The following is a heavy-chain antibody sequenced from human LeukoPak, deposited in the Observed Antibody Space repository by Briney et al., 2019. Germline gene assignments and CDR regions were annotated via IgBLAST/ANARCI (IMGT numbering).Heavy chain of an antibody. CDR1: GGSISSSSYY. CDR3: ASNQDYGGGTDV. V-gene: IGHV4-39*07. J-gene: IGHJ6*02. CDR2: MYYSGST. Sequence: PSEALSLTCTVSGGSISSSSYYWGWIRQPPEKGLEWIGSMYYSGSTYYNPSLKSRVTISVDTSKNQFSLKLSSVTAADTAVYYCASNQDYGGGTDVWGQGTTVIVSS. D-gene: IGHD4-23*01.